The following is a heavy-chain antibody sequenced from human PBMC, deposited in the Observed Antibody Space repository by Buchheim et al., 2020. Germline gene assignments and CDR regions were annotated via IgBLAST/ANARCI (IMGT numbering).Heavy chain of an antibody. CDR3: ARLERGKIRGHYYYYYGMDV. Sequence: QVQLQQWGAGLLKPSETLSLTCAVYGGSFSGYYWSWIRQPPGKGLEWIGEINHSGSTNYNPSLKSRVTISVDTSKNQFSLNLSSVTAADTAVYYCARLERGKIRGHYYYYYGMDVWGQGTT. V-gene: IGHV4-34*01. CDR2: INHSGST. CDR1: GGSFSGYY. D-gene: IGHD7-27*01. J-gene: IGHJ6*02.